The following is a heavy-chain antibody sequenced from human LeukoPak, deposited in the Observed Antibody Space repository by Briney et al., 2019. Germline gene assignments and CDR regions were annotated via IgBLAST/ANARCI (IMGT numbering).Heavy chain of an antibody. CDR2: INPNSGGT. V-gene: IGHV1-2*02. D-gene: IGHD2-2*01. CDR1: GYTFTGYY. CDR3: ARDKDQRTINTMPWLDP. Sequence: ASVKVSRKASGYTFTGYYMHWVRQAPGQGLEWMGWINPNSGGTNYAQKLQGRVTMTTDTSTSTAYMELRSLRSDDTAVYYCARDKDQRTINTMPWLDPWGQGTLVTVSS. J-gene: IGHJ5*02.